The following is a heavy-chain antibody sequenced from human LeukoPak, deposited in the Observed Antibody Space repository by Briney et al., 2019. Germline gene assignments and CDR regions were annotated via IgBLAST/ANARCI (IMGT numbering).Heavy chain of an antibody. CDR1: GYTFTSYA. Sequence: SVKVSCKASGYTFTSYAMNWVRQAPGQGLEWMGGIIPIFGTANYAQKFQGRVTITTDESTSTAYMELSSLRSDDTAVYYCARGRSDYWGQGTLVTVSS. J-gene: IGHJ4*02. CDR2: IIPIFGTA. V-gene: IGHV1-69*05. CDR3: ARGRSDY.